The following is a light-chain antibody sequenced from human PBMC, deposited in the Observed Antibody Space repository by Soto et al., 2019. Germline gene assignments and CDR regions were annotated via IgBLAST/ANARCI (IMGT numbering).Light chain of an antibody. CDR3: QQHNQWPIT. CDR1: QSLSSRN. Sequence: ELVLTQSPGTLSFSPGERATLSCRASQSLSSRNLAWYQQKPGQAPRPLIYYISTRATGIPARFSGSGSGTEFTITINSLQSEDSEVYYCQQHNQWPITFGQGTRLEIK. J-gene: IGKJ5*01. CDR2: YIS. V-gene: IGKV3D-15*01.